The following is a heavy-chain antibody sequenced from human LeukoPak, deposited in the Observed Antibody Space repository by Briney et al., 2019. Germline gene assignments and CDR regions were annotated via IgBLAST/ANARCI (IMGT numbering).Heavy chain of an antibody. Sequence: SETLSLTCTVSGGSVSSGSYYWSWIRQPPGKGLEWIGYIYYSGRTNYNPSLKSRVTISVDTSKNQFSLKLSSVTAADTAVYYCARDSSGYNWFDPWGQGTLVTVPS. CDR1: GGSVSSGSYY. CDR2: IYYSGRT. V-gene: IGHV4-61*01. D-gene: IGHD6-19*01. J-gene: IGHJ5*02. CDR3: ARDSSGYNWFDP.